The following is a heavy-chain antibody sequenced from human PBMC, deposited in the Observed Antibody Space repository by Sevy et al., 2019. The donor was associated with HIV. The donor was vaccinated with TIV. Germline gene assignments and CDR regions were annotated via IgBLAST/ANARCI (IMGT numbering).Heavy chain of an antibody. CDR3: ARHSFKHGYRPHYFDY. D-gene: IGHD5-18*01. CDR1: GGSITSKNYF. Sequence: SETLSLTCSVSGGSITSKNYFWAWIRQSPGKGLEWIGSIYPSGSTYHRPSLQRRVGISVDTSRRHFSLKLSSVTATDTAVYYCARHSFKHGYRPHYFDYWSQGTLVTVSS. J-gene: IGHJ4*02. V-gene: IGHV4-39*01. CDR2: IYPSGST.